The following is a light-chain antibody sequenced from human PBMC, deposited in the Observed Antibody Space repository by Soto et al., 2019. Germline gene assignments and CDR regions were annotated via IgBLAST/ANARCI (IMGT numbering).Light chain of an antibody. CDR3: QQYSDWRPQ. Sequence: IVMPQSPATLSVSPGERATLFCRASHSVSSSLAWYQQKPGQAPRLLIHGASTRATGIPARFSGSGSGTEFTLTISSLQSEDFAVYYCQQYSDWRPQFGQGTKVDIK. CDR1: HSVSSS. J-gene: IGKJ1*01. V-gene: IGKV3-15*01. CDR2: GAS.